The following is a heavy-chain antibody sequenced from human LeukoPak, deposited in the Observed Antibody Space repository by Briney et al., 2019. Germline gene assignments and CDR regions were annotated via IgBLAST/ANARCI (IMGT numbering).Heavy chain of an antibody. CDR2: IKQDGSEK. CDR1: GFTFSSYW. D-gene: IGHD6-13*01. CDR3: AKAAAAGTVDSLDY. V-gene: IGHV3-7*03. J-gene: IGHJ4*02. Sequence: PGGSLRLSCAASGFTFSSYWMSWVRQAPGKGLEWVANIKQDGSEKYYVDSVKGRFTISRDNSKNTLYLQMNSLRAEDTAVYYCAKAAAAGTVDSLDYWGQGTLVTVSS.